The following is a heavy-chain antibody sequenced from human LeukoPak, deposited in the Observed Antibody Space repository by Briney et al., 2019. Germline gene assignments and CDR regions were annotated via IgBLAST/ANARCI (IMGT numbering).Heavy chain of an antibody. J-gene: IGHJ4*02. V-gene: IGHV3-7*01. CDR1: GFTFTTYW. CDR3: AKLAKYFYGSETYYFFEH. CDR2: IKQDGTEK. D-gene: IGHD3-10*01. Sequence: GSLRLSCAASGFTFTTYWMGWVRQAPGKGLEWVANIKQDGTEKYYVDSVMGRFTISRDNAKNSLYLQMNSLRVEDTAMYYCAKLAKYFYGSETYYFFEHWGQGTPVTASS.